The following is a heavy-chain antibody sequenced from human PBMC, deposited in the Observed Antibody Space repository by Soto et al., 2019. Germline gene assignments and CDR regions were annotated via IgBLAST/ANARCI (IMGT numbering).Heavy chain of an antibody. CDR2: IHYSGST. CDR3: ARARYQLLHPYYYGMDV. J-gene: IGHJ6*02. D-gene: IGHD2-2*01. Sequence: QVQLQESGPGLVKPSETLSLTCTVSGGSISSYYWSWIRQSPGKGLEWIGYIHYSGSTKSNPSLKSRVTRSVDTSRNQVSLKLRSVTAADSAVYFCARARYQLLHPYYYGMDVWGQGTTVTVSS. CDR1: GGSISSYY. V-gene: IGHV4-59*01.